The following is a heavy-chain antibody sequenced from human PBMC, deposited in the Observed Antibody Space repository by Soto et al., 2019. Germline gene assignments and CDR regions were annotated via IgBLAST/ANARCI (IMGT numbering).Heavy chain of an antibody. V-gene: IGHV4-31*03. CDR3: ARGGHYYENSGQNAYDY. J-gene: IGHJ4*01. CDR1: GGSISSGGYY. Sequence: SETLSLTCTVSGGSISSGGYYWSWIRQHPGKGLEWIGYIYYGGSTYYNPSLKSRATISGDTSKNQFSLKLSSVTAADTAVYYCARGGHYYENSGQNAYDYWGQGILVTVSS. CDR2: IYYGGST. D-gene: IGHD3-22*01.